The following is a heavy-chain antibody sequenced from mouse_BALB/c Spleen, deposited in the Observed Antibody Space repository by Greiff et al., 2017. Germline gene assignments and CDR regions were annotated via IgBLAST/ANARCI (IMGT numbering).Heavy chain of an antibody. CDR3: ARGYYGGFFDY. J-gene: IGHJ2*01. CDR2: INPSSGYT. CDR1: GYTFTSYT. Sequence: VKLVESGAELARPGASVKMSCKASGYTFTSYTMYWVKQRPGQGLEWIGYINPSSGYTNYNQKFKDKATLTADKSSSTAYMQLSSLTSEDSAVYYCARGYYGGFFDYWGQGTTLTVSS. V-gene: IGHV1-4*01. D-gene: IGHD1-1*01.